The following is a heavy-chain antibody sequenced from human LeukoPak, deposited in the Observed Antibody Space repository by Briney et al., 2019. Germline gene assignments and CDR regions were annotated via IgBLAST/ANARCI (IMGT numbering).Heavy chain of an antibody. J-gene: IGHJ4*02. Sequence: ASETLSLTCTVSGGSIIISGNHGGWIRQPRGKGLEWIGSIYYSGSTYYNPSLKSRVTISVDTSKNQFSLKLSSVTAADTAVYYCARHPDFCDYIFDFWGQGTLVTVSS. CDR2: IYYSGST. D-gene: IGHD4-17*01. CDR1: GGSIIISGNH. CDR3: ARHPDFCDYIFDF. V-gene: IGHV4-39*01.